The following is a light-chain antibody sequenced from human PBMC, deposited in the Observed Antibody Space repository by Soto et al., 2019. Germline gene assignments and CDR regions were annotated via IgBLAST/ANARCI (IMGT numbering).Light chain of an antibody. CDR3: QVWDSSTEV. V-gene: IGLV3-9*01. CDR2: RDS. CDR1: NIGSKN. J-gene: IGLJ1*01. Sequence: SYELTQPLSVSVALEQTARITCGNNNIGSKNVHWYQQKPGQAPVLVIYRDSNRPSGIPERFSGSNSGNTATLTISRAQAGDEADYYCQVWDSSTEVFGAGTKLTVL.